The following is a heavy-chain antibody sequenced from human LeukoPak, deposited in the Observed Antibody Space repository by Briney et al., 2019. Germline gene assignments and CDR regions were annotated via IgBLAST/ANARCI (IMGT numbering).Heavy chain of an antibody. CDR2: ISYDGGNK. V-gene: IGHV3-30*04. CDR1: GFTFTSYA. D-gene: IGHD3-10*01. J-gene: IGHJ4*02. CDR3: ARRRRGSGSSELDY. Sequence: GGSLRLSCAGSGFTFTSYAMHWVRQAPGKGLEWVAVISYDGGNKYYADSVKGRFTISRDNSKNTLYLQMNSLRAEDTAVYYCARRRRGSGSSELDYWGQGTLVTVSS.